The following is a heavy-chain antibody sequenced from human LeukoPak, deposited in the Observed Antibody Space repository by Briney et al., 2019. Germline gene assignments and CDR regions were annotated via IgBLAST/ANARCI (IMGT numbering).Heavy chain of an antibody. CDR3: ASTYYDSSGLDY. V-gene: IGHV3-30*03. CDR2: ISYDGSNK. J-gene: IGHJ4*02. CDR1: GFTFSSYG. Sequence: GSLRLSCAASGFTFSSYGMHWVRQAPGKGLEWVAVISYDGSNKYYADSVKGRFTISRDNSKNTLYLQMNSLRAEDTAVYYCASTYYDSSGLDYWGQGTLVTVSS. D-gene: IGHD3-22*01.